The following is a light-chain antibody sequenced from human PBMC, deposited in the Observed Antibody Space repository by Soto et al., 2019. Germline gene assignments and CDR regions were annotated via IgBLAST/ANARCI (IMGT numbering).Light chain of an antibody. J-gene: IGKJ4*01. CDR1: QSVSTY. CDR2: GAS. CDR3: QEGSTLLT. Sequence: DIQMTQSPSSVSTSVGDRVTITCRTSQSVSTYLNWYQQRPGKAPKLLIYGASSLQSGVPSRFSGSGSGTHFTLTISSLQPEDFATYYCQEGSTLLTFGGGTKVDI. V-gene: IGKV1-39*01.